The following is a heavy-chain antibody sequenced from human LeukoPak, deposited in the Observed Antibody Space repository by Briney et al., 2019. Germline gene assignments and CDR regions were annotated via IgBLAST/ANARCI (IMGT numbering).Heavy chain of an antibody. V-gene: IGHV4-59*08. J-gene: IGHJ5*02. Sequence: ASETLSLTCTVSGGSISGFHWSWIRQPPGKGLEYIGDVFYSGGTNYNSSLKSRLTISVDTSRNQFSLKLTSVTAADTAVYYCARLYAGAYTRLDPWGQGPLVAVSS. CDR1: GGSISGFH. D-gene: IGHD3-16*01. CDR2: VFYSGGT. CDR3: ARLYAGAYTRLDP.